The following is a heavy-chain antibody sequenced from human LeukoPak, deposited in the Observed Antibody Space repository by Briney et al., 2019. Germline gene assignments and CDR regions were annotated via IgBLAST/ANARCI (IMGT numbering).Heavy chain of an antibody. CDR3: ARIGNNFGPHNWFDP. CDR2: IYYSGST. J-gene: IGHJ5*02. V-gene: IGHV4-39*01. D-gene: IGHD2/OR15-2a*01. CDR1: GGSISSSSYY. Sequence: SETLSLTCTVSGGSISSSSYYWGWIRQPPGKGLEWIGSIYYSGSTYYNPSLKSRVTMSVDTSKNQFSLKLSSVTAADTAVYYCARIGNNFGPHNWFDPWGQGTLVTVSS.